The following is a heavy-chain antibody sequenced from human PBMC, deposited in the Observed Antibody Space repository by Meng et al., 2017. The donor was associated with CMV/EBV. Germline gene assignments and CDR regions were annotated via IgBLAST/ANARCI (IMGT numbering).Heavy chain of an antibody. D-gene: IGHD6-6*01. CDR2: ISYDGSNK. V-gene: IGHV3-30*04. CDR1: GFTFSSYA. J-gene: IGHJ6*02. CDR3: ARPPHSYHYGMDV. Sequence: GESLKISCAASGFTFSSYAMHWVRQAPGKGLEWVAVISYDGSNKYYADSVKGRFTISRDNSKNTLYLQMNSLAAEDTDVYYAARPPHSYHYGMDVWGQGTTVTVSS.